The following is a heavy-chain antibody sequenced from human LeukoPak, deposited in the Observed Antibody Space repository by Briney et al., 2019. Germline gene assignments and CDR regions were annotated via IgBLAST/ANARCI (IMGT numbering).Heavy chain of an antibody. CDR2: ISGSGSTI. J-gene: IGHJ4*02. Sequence: GGSLRLSCAASEFTFSTYSMNWVRQAPGKGLEWVSYISGSGSTIYYADSVKGRFTISRDNAQNSLYLQMNSLRDGDTAVYYCATSGNYRFDYWGQGTLVTVSS. CDR3: ATSGNYRFDY. V-gene: IGHV3-48*02. D-gene: IGHD1-26*01. CDR1: EFTFSTYS.